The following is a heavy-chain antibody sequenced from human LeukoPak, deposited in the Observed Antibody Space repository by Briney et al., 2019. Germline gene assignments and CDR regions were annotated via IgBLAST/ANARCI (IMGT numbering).Heavy chain of an antibody. J-gene: IGHJ3*02. CDR2: VSYSGST. Sequence: SETLSLTCTVSGGSISDYYWSWLRQPPGKGLEWIGYVSYSGSTDYNPSLKSRVTISVDKSKNQFSLKLSSVTAADTAVYYCAVGGVYLRGGAEAFDIWGQGTMVTVSS. CDR3: AVGGVYLRGGAEAFDI. V-gene: IGHV4-59*12. D-gene: IGHD3-10*01. CDR1: GGSISDYY.